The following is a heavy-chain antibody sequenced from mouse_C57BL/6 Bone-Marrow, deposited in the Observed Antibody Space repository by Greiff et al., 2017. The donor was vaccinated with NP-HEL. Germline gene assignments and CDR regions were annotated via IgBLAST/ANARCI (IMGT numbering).Heavy chain of an antibody. Sequence: DVHLVESGGGLVKPGGSLKLSCAASGFTFSSYAMSWVRQTPEKRLEWVATISDGGSYTYYPDNVKGRFTISRDNAKNNLYLQMSHLKSEDTAMYYCARGGLRREAWFAYWGQGTLVTVSA. D-gene: IGHD2-4*01. CDR1: GFTFSSYA. CDR3: ARGGLRREAWFAY. V-gene: IGHV5-4*01. CDR2: ISDGGSYT. J-gene: IGHJ3*01.